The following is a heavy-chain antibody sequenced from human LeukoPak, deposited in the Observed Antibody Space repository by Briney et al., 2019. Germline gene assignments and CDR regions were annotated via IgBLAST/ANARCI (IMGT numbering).Heavy chain of an antibody. CDR2: IYTSGST. D-gene: IGHD3-3*01. V-gene: IGHV4-4*07. J-gene: IGHJ5*02. CDR3: ARDGFLRDWFDP. CDR1: HGSINSYY. Sequence: SETLSLTCTVSHGSINSYYWSWIRQPAGKGLEWIGRIYTSGSTNYNPSLKSRVTMSVDTSKNQFSLKLSSVTAADTAVYYCARDGFLRDWFDPWGQGTLVTVSS.